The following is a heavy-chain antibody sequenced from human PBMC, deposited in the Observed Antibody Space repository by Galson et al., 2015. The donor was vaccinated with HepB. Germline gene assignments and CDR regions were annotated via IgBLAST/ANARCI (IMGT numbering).Heavy chain of an antibody. CDR1: GDSVSNNYAA. CDR3: AREIHKYFYDSSGYDY. J-gene: IGHJ4*02. CDR2: TYYRSKWYN. Sequence: CAISGDSVSNNYAAWNCIRQSPSRGLEWLGRTYYRSKWYNDYANSVKSRVTINSDTSKNQFSLHLKSVTPDDTAVYYCAREIHKYFYDSSGYDYWGQGALVTVSS. V-gene: IGHV6-1*01. D-gene: IGHD3-22*01.